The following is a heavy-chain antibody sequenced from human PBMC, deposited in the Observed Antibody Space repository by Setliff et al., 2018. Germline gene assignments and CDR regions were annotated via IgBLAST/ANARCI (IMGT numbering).Heavy chain of an antibody. CDR3: ARVGTGSLLDY. D-gene: IGHD1-1*01. V-gene: IGHV7-4-1*01. CDR1: SYTFTNYG. CDR2: INTDTGNP. Sequence: SVKVSCQTSSYTFTNYGINLVRQAPGQGLEWMGWINTDTGNPTSAQGFTGRFVFSLDTSVSTAYLQIRSLKAEDPALYYWARVGTGSLLDYWGQRTMVTVSS. J-gene: IGHJ4*02.